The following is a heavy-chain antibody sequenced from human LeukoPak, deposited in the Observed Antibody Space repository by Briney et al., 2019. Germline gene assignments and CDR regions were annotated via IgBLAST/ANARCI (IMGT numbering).Heavy chain of an antibody. D-gene: IGHD6-6*01. J-gene: IGHJ3*02. CDR3: ARDLRPSHDAFDI. Sequence: ASVKVSCKTSGYTFSDYYIHWIRQAPGQGLEWVGWINPNSGGTNYAQKFQGRVTMTRDTSISTAYMELSRLRSDDTAVYYCARDLRPSHDAFDIWGQGTMVTVSS. CDR1: GYTFSDYY. V-gene: IGHV1-2*02. CDR2: INPNSGGT.